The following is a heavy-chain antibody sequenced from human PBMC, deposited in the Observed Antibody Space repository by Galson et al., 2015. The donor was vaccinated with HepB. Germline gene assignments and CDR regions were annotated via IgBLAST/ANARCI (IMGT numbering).Heavy chain of an antibody. J-gene: IGHJ3*02. CDR3: AKGDKLGWSTHDAFHI. V-gene: IGHV3-30*18. CDR2: ISYDGSHQ. CDR1: GFRFSRYG. Sequence: SLRLSCAASGFRFSRYGMDWVRQAPGQGLEWVAVISYDGSHQYYGDSVKGRFTIFRDNSKSTLFLQMNSLRAEDTAVYYCAKGDKLGWSTHDAFHIWGQGTVVTVSS. D-gene: IGHD6-19*01.